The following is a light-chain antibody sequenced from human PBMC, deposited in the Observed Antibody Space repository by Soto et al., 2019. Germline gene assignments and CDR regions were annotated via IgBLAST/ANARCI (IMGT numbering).Light chain of an antibody. CDR3: QQYGSPPPFT. CDR2: GAS. Sequence: EIVLTQSPGTLSLSPGERATLSCRASQSVSSSYLAWYQQKPGQAPRLLIYGASSRATDSPERFSGSGSGTDFSLTISRLEPEDFAVYYCQQYGSPPPFTFGGGTKGEIK. V-gene: IGKV3-20*01. J-gene: IGKJ4*01. CDR1: QSVSSSY.